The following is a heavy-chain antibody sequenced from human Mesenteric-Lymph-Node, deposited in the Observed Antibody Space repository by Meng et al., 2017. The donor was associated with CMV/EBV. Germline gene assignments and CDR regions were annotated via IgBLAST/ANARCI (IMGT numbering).Heavy chain of an antibody. Sequence: GESLKISCAASGFTFSSYAMSWVRQAPGKGLEWVSAISGSGGSTYYADSVKGRFTISRDNSKNTLYLQMNSLRAEDTAVYYCAKRGGYSYGKAFDYWGQGTLVTVSS. CDR2: ISGSGGST. CDR1: GFTFSSYA. CDR3: AKRGGYSYGKAFDY. J-gene: IGHJ4*02. V-gene: IGHV3-23*01. D-gene: IGHD5-18*01.